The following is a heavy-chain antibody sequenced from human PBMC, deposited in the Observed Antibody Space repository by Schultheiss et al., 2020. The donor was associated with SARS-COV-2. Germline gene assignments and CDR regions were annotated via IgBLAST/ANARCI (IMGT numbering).Heavy chain of an antibody. CDR3: ARRDRVGSAAQYYQYMDV. V-gene: IGHV3-30*03. D-gene: IGHD6-6*01. CDR2: ISYDGSNK. J-gene: IGHJ6*03. CDR1: GFTFNTYS. Sequence: GGSLRLSCAASGFTFNTYSMNWVRQAPGKGLEWVAVISYDGSNKYYADSVKGRFTISRDNSKNTLYLQMNSLGAEDTAMYYCARRDRVGSAAQYYQYMDVWGKGTTVTVSS.